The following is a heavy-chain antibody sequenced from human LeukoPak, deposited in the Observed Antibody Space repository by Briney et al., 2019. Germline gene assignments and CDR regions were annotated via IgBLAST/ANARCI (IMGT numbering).Heavy chain of an antibody. CDR2: INSRGRDT. J-gene: IGHJ3*02. V-gene: IGHV3-21*01. D-gene: IGHD3-22*01. CDR1: GFSFSIHS. CDR3: AYESSGYHQRSDAFDI. Sequence: PGGSLRLSCAASGFSFSIHSMNWVRQAPGKGLEWVASINSRGRDTYHADSVKGRFTISRDNAKSSLYLQMNSLRVEDTAMYYCAYESSGYHQRSDAFDIWGRGTVVIVSS.